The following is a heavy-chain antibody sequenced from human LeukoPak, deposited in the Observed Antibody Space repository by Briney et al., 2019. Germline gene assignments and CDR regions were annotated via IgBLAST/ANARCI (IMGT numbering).Heavy chain of an antibody. CDR1: GFTFSHAW. J-gene: IGHJ4*02. Sequence: PGGSLRLSCAAPGFTFSHAWMNWVRQAPGKGLEWVSVISADSATTFYADSVKGRFTISRDNAKNTVFLQMSSLRAEDTALYYCARKSASGNYPLDYWGQGTLVTVSS. D-gene: IGHD3-10*01. V-gene: IGHV3-23*01. CDR3: ARKSASGNYPLDY. CDR2: ISADSATT.